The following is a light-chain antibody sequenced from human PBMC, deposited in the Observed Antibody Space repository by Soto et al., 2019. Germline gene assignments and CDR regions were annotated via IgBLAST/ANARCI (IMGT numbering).Light chain of an antibody. J-gene: IGKJ1*01. Sequence: DIQMTQSPPSLSASVGDRVPITCRASQGISNYLAWYQQKPGELPKLVIYAASILQTGVPSRFSGSGSGTDFSLTISSLQPEDVATYFCQKYNSPPRTFGQGTKVDIK. CDR1: QGISNY. V-gene: IGKV1-27*01. CDR3: QKYNSPPRT. CDR2: AAS.